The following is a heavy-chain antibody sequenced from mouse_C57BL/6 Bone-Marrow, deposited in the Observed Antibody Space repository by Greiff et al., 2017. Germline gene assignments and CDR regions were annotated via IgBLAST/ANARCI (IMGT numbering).Heavy chain of an antibody. D-gene: IGHD1-1*01. J-gene: IGHJ4*01. V-gene: IGHV1-62-2*01. CDR2: FYPGSGSI. CDR1: GYTFTEYT. Sequence: QVQLKESGAELVKPGSSVKLSCKASGYTFTEYTIHWVKQRSGQGLEWIGWFYPGSGSIKYNEKFKDKATLTANKSSSTVYMELSRLTSEDSAVYFCARHEHGSSDYYAMDYWGQGTSVTVSS. CDR3: ARHEHGSSDYYAMDY.